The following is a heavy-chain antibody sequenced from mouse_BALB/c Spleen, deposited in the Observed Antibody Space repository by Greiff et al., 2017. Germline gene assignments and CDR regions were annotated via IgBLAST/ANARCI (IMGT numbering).Heavy chain of an antibody. D-gene: IGHD1-1*01. Sequence: EVQLQQSGAELVKPGASVKLSCTASGFNIKDTYMHWVKQRPEQGLEWIGRIDPANGNTKYDPKFQGKATITADTSSNTAYLQLSSLTSEDTAVYYCARAHLYGSSHAMDYWGQGTSVTVSS. CDR3: ARAHLYGSSHAMDY. J-gene: IGHJ4*01. CDR2: IDPANGNT. CDR1: GFNIKDTY. V-gene: IGHV14-3*02.